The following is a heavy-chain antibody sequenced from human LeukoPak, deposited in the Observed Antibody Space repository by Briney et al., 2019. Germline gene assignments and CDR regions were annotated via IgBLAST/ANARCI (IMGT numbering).Heavy chain of an antibody. J-gene: IGHJ4*02. CDR2: IYSSGST. CDR1: GGSISNYY. Sequence: SETLSLTCTVSGGSISNYYWSWIRQPAGKGLEWIGRIYSSGSTNYNPSLKSRVTISVDTSKNHFSLKLSSVTAADTAVYYCARGPGGYSYGYYFDYWGQGTLVTVSS. D-gene: IGHD5-18*01. CDR3: ARGPGGYSYGYYFDY. V-gene: IGHV4-4*07.